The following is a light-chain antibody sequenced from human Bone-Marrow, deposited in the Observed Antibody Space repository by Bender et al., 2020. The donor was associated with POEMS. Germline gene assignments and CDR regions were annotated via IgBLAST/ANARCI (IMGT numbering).Light chain of an antibody. V-gene: IGLV3-10*01. CDR2: DDN. CDR3: YSTDSISDHRV. CDR1: ELGDKY. J-gene: IGLJ3*02. Sequence: SYELTQPPSVSVSPGQTASITCSGDELGDKYAYWYQQKPGQSPVLVIYDDNKRPSGIPERFSGSSSGTMATLTISGAQVEDEGDYYCYSTDSISDHRVFGGGTKLTVL.